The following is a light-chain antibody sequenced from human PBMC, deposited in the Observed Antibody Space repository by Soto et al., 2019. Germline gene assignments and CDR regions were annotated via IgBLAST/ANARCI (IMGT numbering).Light chain of an antibody. CDR3: AAWDDSLSGVV. CDR2: RNT. Sequence: SVLTPPPSASGTPGQRVTISCSGSSSNTGSNYVYWYQQLPGTAPKLLISRNTQRPSGVPDRFSGSKSGTSASLAISGLRSEDESNYYCAAWDDSLSGVVFGGGTQLTVL. CDR1: SSNTGSNY. J-gene: IGLJ3*02. V-gene: IGLV1-47*01.